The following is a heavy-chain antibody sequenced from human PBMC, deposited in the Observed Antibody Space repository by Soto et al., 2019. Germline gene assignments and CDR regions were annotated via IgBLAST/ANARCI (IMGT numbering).Heavy chain of an antibody. D-gene: IGHD2-15*01. J-gene: IGHJ4*02. CDR1: GYTFTHYD. V-gene: IGHV1-8*01. CDR3: ARGSGGSCYSGSDF. Sequence: ASVKVSCKASGYTFTHYDINWVRQATGQGLEWMGWMNPNTGNTGFAQKFQDRVTMTRNTSISTAYMELSSLRSEDMALYYCARGSGGSCYSGSDFWGQGTVVTVSS. CDR2: MNPNTGNT.